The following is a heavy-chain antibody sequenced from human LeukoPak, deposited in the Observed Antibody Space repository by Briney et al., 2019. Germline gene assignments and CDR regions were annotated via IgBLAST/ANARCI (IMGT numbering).Heavy chain of an antibody. CDR3: ARGGPMHRFDY. V-gene: IGHV4-31*03. Sequence: SETLSLTCTVSGASISSGGYYWSWIRQHPGKGLEWIGYIYYSGSTYYNPSLKSRVTISVDTSKNQFSLKLSSVTAADTAVYYCARGGPMHRFDYWGQGTLVTVSS. D-gene: IGHD6-25*01. J-gene: IGHJ4*02. CDR2: IYYSGST. CDR1: GASISSGGYY.